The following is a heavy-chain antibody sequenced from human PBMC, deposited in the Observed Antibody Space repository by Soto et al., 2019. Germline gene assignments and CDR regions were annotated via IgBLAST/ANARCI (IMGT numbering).Heavy chain of an antibody. D-gene: IGHD2-15*01. V-gene: IGHV3-74*01. CDR2: INSDGSST. Sequence: EVQLVESGGGLVQPGGSLRLSCAASGFTFSNYWMHWVRQTPGKGLVWVSRINSDGSSTSYADSVKGRFTISRDNPKNPLYRKINSRRAGDTVVYYCAREIFYWGQGPLFPVSS. J-gene: IGHJ4*02. CDR1: GFTFSNYW. CDR3: AREIFY.